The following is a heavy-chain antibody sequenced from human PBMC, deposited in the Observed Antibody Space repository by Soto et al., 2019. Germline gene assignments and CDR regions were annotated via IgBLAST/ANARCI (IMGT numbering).Heavy chain of an antibody. CDR1: GFTFSSYA. Sequence: SLRLSCAASGFTFSSYAMSWVRQAPGKGLEWVSSISGSGDITYYADSVKGRLTISRDNSRDTLYLQMNSLRAEDTAVYHCAKGYSSGWSPRYFDYWGQGALVTVSS. J-gene: IGHJ4*02. D-gene: IGHD6-19*01. V-gene: IGHV3-23*01. CDR2: ISGSGDIT. CDR3: AKGYSSGWSPRYFDY.